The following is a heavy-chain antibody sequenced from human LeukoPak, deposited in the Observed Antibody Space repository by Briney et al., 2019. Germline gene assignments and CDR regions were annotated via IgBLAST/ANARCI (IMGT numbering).Heavy chain of an antibody. CDR3: AKGCSSTSCLDY. J-gene: IGHJ4*02. D-gene: IGHD2-2*01. V-gene: IGHV3-23*01. Sequence: GGSLRLSCAASGFTFSSYVMSWVRQAPGKGLEWVSTISGSDGSTYYADSVKGRFTISRDNFKNTLYLQMNSLRAEDTAVYYCAKGCSSTSCLDYWGQGTLVTVSS. CDR1: GFTFSSYV. CDR2: ISGSDGST.